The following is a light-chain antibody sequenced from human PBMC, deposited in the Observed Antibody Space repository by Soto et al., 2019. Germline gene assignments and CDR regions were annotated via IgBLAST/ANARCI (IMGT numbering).Light chain of an antibody. Sequence: QSVLTQPASVSGSPGQSINISCTGTSSDVGTYNLVSWYQQHPGKAPKFMLYEGTKRPSGVSNRFSGSKSGNTASLTISGLQAEDEADYYCCSYAGSGTLVFGGGTKVTVL. CDR2: EGT. J-gene: IGLJ2*01. V-gene: IGLV2-23*01. CDR1: SSDVGTYNL. CDR3: CSYAGSGTLV.